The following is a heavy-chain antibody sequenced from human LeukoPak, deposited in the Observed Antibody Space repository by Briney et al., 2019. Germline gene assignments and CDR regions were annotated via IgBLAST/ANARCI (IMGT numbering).Heavy chain of an antibody. D-gene: IGHD5-24*01. CDR3: ARHQDGYGDYFDF. Sequence: SETLSLTRTVSGGSISSYYWSWIRQPPGKGLEWIGYIHYSGRTKYDPSLESRVTISVDTSKNQFSLKVSSVTAPDTAIYYCARHQDGYGDYFDFWGQGILVTVSS. V-gene: IGHV4-59*08. CDR1: GGSISSYY. J-gene: IGHJ4*02. CDR2: IHYSGRT.